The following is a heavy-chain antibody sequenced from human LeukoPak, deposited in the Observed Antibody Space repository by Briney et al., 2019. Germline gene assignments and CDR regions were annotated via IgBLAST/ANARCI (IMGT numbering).Heavy chain of an antibody. D-gene: IGHD1-26*01. V-gene: IGHV3-30*04. CDR1: GFTFSSYA. J-gene: IGHJ4*02. Sequence: GRSLRLSCAASGFTFSSYAMHWVRQAPGKGLEWVAVISYDGSNKYYADSVKGRFTISRDNSKNTLYLQMNSLRAEDMALYYCAKGFSGSYYFVYFDYWGQGTLVTVSS. CDR3: AKGFSGSYYFVYFDY. CDR2: ISYDGSNK.